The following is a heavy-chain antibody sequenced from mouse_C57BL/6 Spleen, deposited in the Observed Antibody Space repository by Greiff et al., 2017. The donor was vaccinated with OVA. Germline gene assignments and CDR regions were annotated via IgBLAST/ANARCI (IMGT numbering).Heavy chain of an antibody. D-gene: IGHD1-1*01. CDR1: GYTFTSYW. V-gene: IGHV1-55*01. J-gene: IGHJ1*03. CDR3: ARAMGYYGSSYDWYFDV. CDR2: IYPGSGST. Sequence: QVQLKQPGAELVKPGASVKMSCKASGYTFTSYWITWVKQRPGQGLEWIGDIYPGSGSTNYNEKFKSKATLTVDTSSSTAYMQLSSLTSEDSAVYYCARAMGYYGSSYDWYFDVWGTGTTVTVSS.